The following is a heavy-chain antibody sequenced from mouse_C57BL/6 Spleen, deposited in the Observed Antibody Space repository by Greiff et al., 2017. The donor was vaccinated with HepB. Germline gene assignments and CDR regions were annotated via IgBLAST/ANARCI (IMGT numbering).Heavy chain of an antibody. CDR2: IYPGNSDT. Sequence: EVQLQESGTVLARPGASVKMSCKTSGYTFISYWMHWVKQRPGQGLEWIGAIYPGNSDTSYNQKFKGKAKLTAVTSASTAYMELSSLTNEDSAVYYCTRWNYDGGAYWGQGTLVTVSA. V-gene: IGHV1-5*01. CDR1: GYTFISYW. J-gene: IGHJ3*01. D-gene: IGHD2-4*01. CDR3: TRWNYDGGAY.